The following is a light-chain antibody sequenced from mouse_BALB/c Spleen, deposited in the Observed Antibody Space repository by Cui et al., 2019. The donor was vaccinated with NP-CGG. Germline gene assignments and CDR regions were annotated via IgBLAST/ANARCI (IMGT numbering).Light chain of an antibody. CDR2: GTN. J-gene: IGLJ1*01. V-gene: IGLV1*01. CDR3: VLWYSNHWV. Sequence: QAVVTQESAFTTSPGETATLTCRSSTGAVTTSNYANWVQEKPDHLFTGLIGGTNNRAPGVPARFSGSLIGDKAALTITGAQTEDEAIYFCVLWYSNHWVFGGGTKLTVL. CDR1: TGAVTTSNY.